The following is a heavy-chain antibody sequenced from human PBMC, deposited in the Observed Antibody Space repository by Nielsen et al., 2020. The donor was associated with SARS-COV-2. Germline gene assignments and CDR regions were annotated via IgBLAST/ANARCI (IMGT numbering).Heavy chain of an antibody. J-gene: IGHJ3*02. CDR1: GGSISSSSYY. Sequence: SETLSLTCTVSGGSISSSSYYWSWIRQPPGKGLEWIGYIYYSGSTNYNPSLKSRVTISVDTSKNQFSLKLSSVTAADTAVYYCARDRGAGATWASDAFDIWGQGTMVTVSS. CDR2: IYYSGST. V-gene: IGHV4-61*01. D-gene: IGHD1-26*01. CDR3: ARDRGAGATWASDAFDI.